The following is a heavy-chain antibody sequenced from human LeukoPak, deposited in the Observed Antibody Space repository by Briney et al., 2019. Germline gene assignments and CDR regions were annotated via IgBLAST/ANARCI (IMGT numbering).Heavy chain of an antibody. CDR1: GFTFSNYE. CDR2: ISSSGSTT. Sequence: GGSLRVSCAASGFTFSNYEMNWVRPAPGKGLEWVSYISSSGSTTYYADSVKGRFTISRDNAKNSLYLQMNSLRAEDTAVYYCARGYCSGGSCYFDYWGQGTLVTVSS. CDR3: ARGYCSGGSCYFDY. D-gene: IGHD2-15*01. V-gene: IGHV3-48*03. J-gene: IGHJ4*02.